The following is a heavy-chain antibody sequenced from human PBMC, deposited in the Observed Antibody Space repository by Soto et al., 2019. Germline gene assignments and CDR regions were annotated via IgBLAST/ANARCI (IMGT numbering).Heavy chain of an antibody. CDR2: ISNNRSNI. CDR1: GFTFSSYA. J-gene: IGHJ3*02. CDR3: ARVKYAFDI. V-gene: IGHV3-48*01. Sequence: GGSLRLSCAASGFTFSSYAMHWVRQAPGKGLEWVSYISNNRSNIYYADSVKGRFTISRDNAKNSLYLQMNSLRAEDTAVYYRARVKYAFDIWGQGTMVTVSS.